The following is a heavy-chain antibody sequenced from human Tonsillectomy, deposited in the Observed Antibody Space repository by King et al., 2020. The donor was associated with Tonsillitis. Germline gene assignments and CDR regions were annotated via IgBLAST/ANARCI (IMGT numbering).Heavy chain of an antibody. CDR2: SSGSGYNT. CDR3: AKSGGVAATGTFRDYYYYYMDV. Sequence: VQLVESGGGLVQPGGSLRLSCAASGFTFSSFAMNWVRQAPGKWLEWVSASSGSGYNTFYADSLKARFTISRDNSKNTLFLQMNSLRADDTAVYYCAKSGGVAATGTFRDYYYYYMDVWGKGTTVTVSS. V-gene: IGHV3-23*04. D-gene: IGHD6-13*01. J-gene: IGHJ6*03. CDR1: GFTFSSFA.